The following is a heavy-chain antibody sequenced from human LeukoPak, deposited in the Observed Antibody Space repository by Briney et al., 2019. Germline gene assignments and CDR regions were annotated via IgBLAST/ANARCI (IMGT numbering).Heavy chain of an antibody. CDR1: GGSVSSGSYY. CDR2: IYYSGST. CDR3: ARGLAVYSGYDYRPYGMDV. J-gene: IGHJ6*02. D-gene: IGHD5-12*01. Sequence: SETLSLTCTVSGGSVSSGSYYWSWIRQPPGKGLEWIGYIYYSGSTNYHPSLKSRVTISVDTSKNQFSLKLSSVTAADTAVYYCARGLAVYSGYDYRPYGMDVWGQGTTVTVSS. V-gene: IGHV4-61*01.